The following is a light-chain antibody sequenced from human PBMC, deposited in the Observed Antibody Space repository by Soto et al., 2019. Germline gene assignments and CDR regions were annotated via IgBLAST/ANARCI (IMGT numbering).Light chain of an antibody. V-gene: IGKV1-8*01. CDR2: AAS. CDR3: QQYYSYPPT. CDR1: QGISSY. J-gene: IGKJ4*01. Sequence: IRMTQSPSSFSASTGDRVTITCRASQGISSYLAWYQQKPGKAPKLLIYAASTLQSGVPSRFSGSGSGTDLTLTISCLQSEDFATYYCQQYYSYPPTFGGGTKVDIK.